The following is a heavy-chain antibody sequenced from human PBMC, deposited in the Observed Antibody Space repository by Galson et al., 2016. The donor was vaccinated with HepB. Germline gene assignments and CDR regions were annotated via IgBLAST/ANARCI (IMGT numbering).Heavy chain of an antibody. D-gene: IGHD3-16*01. CDR1: GFTFSTYG. J-gene: IGHJ4*02. CDR3: AKDMWAVESMNPLGESIPFDY. V-gene: IGHV3-33*03. Sequence: SLRLSCAASGFTFSTYGIHWVRQAPGKGLEWVATIWYDGSNKYYADSVKGRFTISRDNSKNTVYLQMNSLRAEDTAVYYCAKDMWAVESMNPLGESIPFDYWGQGTLVTVSS. CDR2: IWYDGSNK.